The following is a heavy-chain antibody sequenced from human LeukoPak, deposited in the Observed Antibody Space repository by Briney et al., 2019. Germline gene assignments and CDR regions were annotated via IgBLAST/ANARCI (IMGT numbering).Heavy chain of an antibody. CDR2: IYYSGST. CDR3: AREQQWLVLGWFDP. D-gene: IGHD6-19*01. CDR1: GGSISSYY. V-gene: IGHV4-59*12. Sequence: SETLSLTCTVSGGSISSYYWSWIRQPPGKGLEWIGYIYYSGSTNYNPSLKSRVTISVDTSKNQFSLKLSSVTAADTAVYYCAREQQWLVLGWFDPWGQGTLVTVSS. J-gene: IGHJ5*02.